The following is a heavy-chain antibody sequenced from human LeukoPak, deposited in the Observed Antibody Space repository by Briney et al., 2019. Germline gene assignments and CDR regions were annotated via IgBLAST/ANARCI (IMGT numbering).Heavy chain of an antibody. D-gene: IGHD3-10*01. CDR2: ISGGGDK. Sequence: PGGSLRLSCAASGFTFSTYAMSWVRQAPGKGLEWVTTISGGGDKQYADHVKGRFTVSRDDSKNTLYLQMNSLGAEDTAVYYCAKEMGHSPHSSGTYWSDGGVGLDYWGQGTLVTVSS. J-gene: IGHJ4*02. CDR3: AKEMGHSPHSSGTYWSDGGVGLDY. V-gene: IGHV3-23*01. CDR1: GFTFSTYA.